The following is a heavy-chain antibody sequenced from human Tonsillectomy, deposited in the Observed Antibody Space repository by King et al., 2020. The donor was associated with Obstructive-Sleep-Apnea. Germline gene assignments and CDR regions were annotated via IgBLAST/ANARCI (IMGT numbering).Heavy chain of an antibody. CDR2: IYWDDDK. CDR3: AHSRGPGYSYGIWYFDL. V-gene: IGHV2-5*02. J-gene: IGHJ2*01. D-gene: IGHD5-18*01. Sequence: ITLKESGPTLVKPTQTLTLTCTFSGFSLSTSGVGVGWIRQPPGKALEWLALIYWDDDKRYSPSLKSRLTITKDTSKNQVVLTMTNMNPVDTATYYCAHSRGPGYSYGIWYFDLWGRGTLVTVSS. CDR1: GFSLSTSGVG.